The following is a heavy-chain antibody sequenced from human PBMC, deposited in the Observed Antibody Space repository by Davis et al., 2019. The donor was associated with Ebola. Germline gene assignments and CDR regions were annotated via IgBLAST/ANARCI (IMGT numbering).Heavy chain of an antibody. V-gene: IGHV4-34*01. CDR2: INHSGST. Sequence: MPSETLSLTCAVYGGSFSGYYWSRIRQPPGKGLEWIGEINHSGSTNYNPSLTSRVTISVDTSKNQFSLKLSSVTAADTALEVVPAAIDYYGMDVWGQGTTVTVSS. CDR1: GGSFSGYY. CDR3: PAAIDYYGMDV. J-gene: IGHJ6*02. D-gene: IGHD2-2*01.